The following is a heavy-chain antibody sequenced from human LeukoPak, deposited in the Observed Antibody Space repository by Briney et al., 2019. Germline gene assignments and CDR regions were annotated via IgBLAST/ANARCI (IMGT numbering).Heavy chain of an antibody. J-gene: IGHJ4*02. CDR2: ISFDRSKK. CDR1: GFTFSNYA. Sequence: PGRSLRLSCAASGFTFSNYAIHWVRQAPGKGLEWVAVISFDRSKKYYADSVKGRSTISRDNSKNTLYLQMNSLRPEDTAVYYCARSPSGWLGSGTPIEYWGQGTLVTVSS. V-gene: IGHV3-30-3*01. CDR3: ARSPSGWLGSGTPIEY. D-gene: IGHD3-10*01.